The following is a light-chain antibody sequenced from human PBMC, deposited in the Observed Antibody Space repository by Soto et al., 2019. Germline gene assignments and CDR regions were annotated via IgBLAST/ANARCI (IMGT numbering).Light chain of an antibody. CDR1: QTVTSDY. V-gene: IGKV3-20*01. Sequence: EIVFTQSPGTLSLSPGERDTLSCRARQTVTSDYLAWYQQKPGQAPRLLIYGASDRATGIPDRFSASGSGTDFTLTISRLEPQDFAIYYCQQYGDSPLSFGGGTKVDIK. J-gene: IGKJ4*01. CDR3: QQYGDSPLS. CDR2: GAS.